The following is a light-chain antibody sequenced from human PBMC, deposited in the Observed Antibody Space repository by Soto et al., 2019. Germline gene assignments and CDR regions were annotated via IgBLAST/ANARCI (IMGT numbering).Light chain of an antibody. Sequence: EIVLTQSPGTLSLSPGETATLSCRASQTVNSDYLAWFQQRPGQAPRLLIFATSRRATDIPDRFSGSGSGTDFTLAIRRLEPEDFAVYYCQQRSDWPPGFTFGPGTKVDIK. CDR1: QTVNSDY. J-gene: IGKJ3*01. CDR2: ATS. V-gene: IGKV3D-20*02. CDR3: QQRSDWPPGFT.